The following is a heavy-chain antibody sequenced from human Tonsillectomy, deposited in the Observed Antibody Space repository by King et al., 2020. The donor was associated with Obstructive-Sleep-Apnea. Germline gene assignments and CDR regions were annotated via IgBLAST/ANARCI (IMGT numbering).Heavy chain of an antibody. V-gene: IGHV3-49*03. CDR3: TRDSGYSYGLGDDFDY. Sequence: QLVQSGGDLVQPGRSLRLSCTTSGFTFDDYAMSWFRQAPGKGLEWVGFIRSKAYVGTTDYAASVKGRFTISRDDSKSIAYLHMNSLKTEDTAVYYCTRDSGYSYGLGDDFDYWGQGTLVTVSS. D-gene: IGHD5-18*01. CDR2: IRSKAYVGTT. J-gene: IGHJ4*02. CDR1: GFTFDDYA.